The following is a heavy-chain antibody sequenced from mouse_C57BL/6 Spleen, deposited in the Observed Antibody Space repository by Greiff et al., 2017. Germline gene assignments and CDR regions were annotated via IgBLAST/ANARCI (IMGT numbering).Heavy chain of an antibody. V-gene: IGHV1-47*01. CDR1: GYTFTTYP. CDR3: GRTSYGYYSWDY. CDR2: FHPYNDAT. J-gene: IGHJ4*01. D-gene: IGHD1-2*01. Sequence: VQLQQSGAELVKPGASVKMSCKASGYTFTTYPIEWMKQNHGHSLEWIGNFHPYNDATKYNEKFKGKATLTVEQSSSPVYLELSRLTSDDSAVYYCGRTSYGYYSWDYWGQGTAVTVSA.